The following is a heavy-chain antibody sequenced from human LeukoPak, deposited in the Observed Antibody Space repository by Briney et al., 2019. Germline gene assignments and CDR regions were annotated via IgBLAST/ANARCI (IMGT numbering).Heavy chain of an antibody. CDR2: ISYDGSNK. D-gene: IGHD6-13*01. CDR3: ARDGPSSPRGLTTYYFDY. V-gene: IGHV3-30*04. CDR1: GFTFSSCA. J-gene: IGHJ4*02. Sequence: GRSLRLSCAASGFTFSSCAMHWVRQAPGKGLEWVAVISYDGSNKYYADSVKGRFTISRDNSKNTLYLQMNSLRAEDTAVYYCARDGPSSPRGLTTYYFDYWGQGTLVTVSS.